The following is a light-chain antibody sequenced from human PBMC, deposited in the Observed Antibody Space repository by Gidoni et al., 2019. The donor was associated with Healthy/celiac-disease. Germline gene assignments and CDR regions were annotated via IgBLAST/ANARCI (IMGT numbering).Light chain of an antibody. Sequence: SALTQPRSVSGSPGQSVTISYTGTSSDVGGYNYVSWYQQHPGKAPKLMIYDVSKRPSGVPDRFSGSKSGNTASLTISGLQAEDEADYYCSSYAGSYTVVFGGGTKLTVL. CDR1: SSDVGGYNY. V-gene: IGLV2-11*01. CDR2: DVS. CDR3: SSYAGSYTVV. J-gene: IGLJ2*01.